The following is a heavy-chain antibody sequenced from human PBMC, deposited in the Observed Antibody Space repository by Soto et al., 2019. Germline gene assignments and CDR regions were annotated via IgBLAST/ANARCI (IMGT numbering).Heavy chain of an antibody. Sequence: GGSLXLSCAASGFXFSSYDMHWVRQATGKGLEWVSAIGTAGDTYYPGSVKGRFTISRENAKNSLYLQMNSLRAGDTAVYYCARFNPDDAFDIWGQGTMVTVSS. J-gene: IGHJ3*02. V-gene: IGHV3-13*01. CDR1: GFXFSSYD. CDR2: IGTAGDT. CDR3: ARFNPDDAFDI.